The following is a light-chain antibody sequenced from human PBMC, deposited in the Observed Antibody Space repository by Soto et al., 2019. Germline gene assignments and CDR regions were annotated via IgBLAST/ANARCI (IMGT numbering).Light chain of an antibody. CDR1: QNIHNW. Sequence: DFQMTQSPSTLSASVGDRVTITCRASQNIHNWLAWYQQKPGGAPKLLMYKASTLQSGVPSRFAGGGSGTEFALTISSLQPDDFATYYCQQYHSSLPVRFGLGTKVQI. CDR3: QQYHSSLPVR. J-gene: IGKJ1*01. CDR2: KAS. V-gene: IGKV1-5*03.